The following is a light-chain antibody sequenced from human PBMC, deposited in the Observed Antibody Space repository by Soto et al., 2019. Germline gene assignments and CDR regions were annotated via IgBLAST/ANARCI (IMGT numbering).Light chain of an antibody. CDR1: QDIRNY. Sequence: DIQMTQSPSSLSASVGDRVTITCQERQDIRNYLNWYQQKPGKAPKLLIYDASTLETGVPSRFSGSGSGTDFTFTISSLQPEDIATYYCQQYDNRPPLTFGGGTKVEIK. V-gene: IGKV1-33*01. J-gene: IGKJ4*01. CDR3: QQYDNRPPLT. CDR2: DAS.